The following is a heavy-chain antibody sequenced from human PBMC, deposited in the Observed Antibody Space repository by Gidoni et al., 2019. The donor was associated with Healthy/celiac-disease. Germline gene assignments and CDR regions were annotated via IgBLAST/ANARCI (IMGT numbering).Heavy chain of an antibody. J-gene: IGHJ4*02. CDR2: MKSKTDGGTT. CDR3: TTDLTTVTRVPQD. CDR1: GFTFSNAW. D-gene: IGHD4-17*01. V-gene: IGHV3-15*01. Sequence: EVQLVESGGGLVKPGGSLRLSCAASGFTFSNAWMSWVRQAPGKGLEWVGRMKSKTDGGTTDYAAPVKGRFTISRDDSKNTLYLQMNSLKTEDTAVYYCTTDLTTVTRVPQDWGQGTLVTVSS.